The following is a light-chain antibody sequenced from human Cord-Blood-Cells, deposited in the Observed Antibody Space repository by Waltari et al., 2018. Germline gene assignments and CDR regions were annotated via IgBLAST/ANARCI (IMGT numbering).Light chain of an antibody. J-gene: IGKJ1*01. CDR1: QSISSY. V-gene: IGKV1-39*01. CDR2: AAS. Sequence: DIQMTRSPSSLSASVGERVTITCRASQSISSYLNWYQQKPGKAPKLLFYAASSLQSGVPSRFSGSGSGTDFTLTISSLQPEDFATYYCQQSYSTPRTFGQGTKVEIK. CDR3: QQSYSTPRT.